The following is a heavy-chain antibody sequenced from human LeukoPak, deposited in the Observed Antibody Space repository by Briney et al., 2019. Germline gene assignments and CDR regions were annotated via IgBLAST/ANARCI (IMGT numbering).Heavy chain of an antibody. CDR1: GFTFSSYA. V-gene: IGHV3-30-3*01. CDR3: ARDRAVKQYDFWSGYYPLGDFDY. Sequence: GGSLRLSCAASGFTFSSYAMHWVRQAPGKGLEWVAVISYDGSNKYYADSVKGRFTISRDNSKNTLYLQMNSLRAEDTAVYYCARDRAVKQYDFWSGYYPLGDFDYWGQGTLVTVSS. J-gene: IGHJ4*02. CDR2: ISYDGSNK. D-gene: IGHD3-3*01.